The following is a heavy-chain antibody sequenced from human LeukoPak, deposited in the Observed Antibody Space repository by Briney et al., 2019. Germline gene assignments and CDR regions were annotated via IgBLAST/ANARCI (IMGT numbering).Heavy chain of an antibody. J-gene: IGHJ3*02. V-gene: IGHV3-48*03. Sequence: GGSLRLSCAASGFTFSSYEMNWVRQAPGKGLEWVSYISSSGSTIYYADSVKGRFTISRDNAKNSLYLQMNSLRAEDTAVYYCASVYSSSWFDAFDIWGQGTRVTVSS. CDR1: GFTFSSYE. D-gene: IGHD6-13*01. CDR3: ASVYSSSWFDAFDI. CDR2: ISSSGSTI.